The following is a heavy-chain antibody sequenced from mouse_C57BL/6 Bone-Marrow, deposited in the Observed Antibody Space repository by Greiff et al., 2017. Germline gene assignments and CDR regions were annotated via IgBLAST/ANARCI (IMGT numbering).Heavy chain of an antibody. CDR1: GFTFSSYA. J-gene: IGHJ2*01. D-gene: IGHD1-1*01. CDR2: ISSGGDYI. V-gene: IGHV5-9-1*02. CDR3: TRGYYGSSAYDVDY. Sequence: DVQLVESGEGLVKPGGSLKLSCAASGFTFSSYAMSWVRQTPEKRLEWVAYISSGGDYICYADTVKGRFTITIDNARNTLYLQMSSLKYEDTAMYDCTRGYYGSSAYDVDYWGQGTTLTVSS.